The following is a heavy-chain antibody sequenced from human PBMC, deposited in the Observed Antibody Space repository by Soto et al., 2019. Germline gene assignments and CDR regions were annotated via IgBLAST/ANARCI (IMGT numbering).Heavy chain of an antibody. J-gene: IGHJ4*02. V-gene: IGHV3-11*01. CDR1: GFTFSDDY. Sequence: QVQLVESGGGLVKPGGSLRLSCAASGFTFSDDYMSWIRQAPGRGLEWLSYINRNGKNKDYADSVRGRFTISRDTAKTSLYLEMNGLSVEDTAVYYCARRRRTDMDDIVLMHDFDFWGQGTLVTVYS. CDR3: ARRRRTDMDDIVLMHDFDF. CDR2: INRNGKNK. D-gene: IGHD2-8*01.